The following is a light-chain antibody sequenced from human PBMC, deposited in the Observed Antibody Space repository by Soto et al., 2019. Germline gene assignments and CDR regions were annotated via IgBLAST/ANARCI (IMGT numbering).Light chain of an antibody. CDR2: AGA. CDR1: QGISTN. CDR3: QQLNSYPRT. Sequence: DIPLTQSPSFLSASVGDRVTVTCRASQGISTNLAWYQQKPGKAPKLLIYAGATLQSGVPSRFSGSGSGTEFSLTISSLQPEDFATYYCQQLNSYPRTFGQGTKLEIK. V-gene: IGKV1-9*01. J-gene: IGKJ2*02.